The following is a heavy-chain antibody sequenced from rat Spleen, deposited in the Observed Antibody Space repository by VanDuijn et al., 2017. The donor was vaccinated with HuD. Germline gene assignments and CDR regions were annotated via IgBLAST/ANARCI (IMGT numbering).Heavy chain of an antibody. CDR3: ARHYVYYGPHMDA. J-gene: IGHJ4*01. D-gene: IGHD1-6*01. Sequence: EVQLQESGPGLVKPSQSLSLTCSVTGYSITSNYWGWIRKFPGNKMEWMGYISYSGSTSYNPSLKSRISITRETSKNQFFLQLNSVTTEDTATYYCARHYVYYGPHMDAWGQGASVTVSS. CDR2: ISYSGST. V-gene: IGHV3-1*01. CDR1: GYSITSNY.